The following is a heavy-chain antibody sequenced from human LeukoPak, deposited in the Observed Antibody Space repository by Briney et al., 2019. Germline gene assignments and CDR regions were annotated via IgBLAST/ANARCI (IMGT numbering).Heavy chain of an antibody. V-gene: IGHV4-38-2*02. D-gene: IGHD5-18*01. J-gene: IGHJ4*02. CDR3: VRDQSGGGYDY. CDR1: GYSISSGYY. Sequence: SETLSLTCTVSGYSISSGYYWGWIRQPPGKGLEWIGSIYHSGSTYYNPSLKSRVTISVDTSKNQFSLNLSSVTAADTAVYYCVRDQSGGGYDYWGQGTLVTVSS. CDR2: IYHSGST.